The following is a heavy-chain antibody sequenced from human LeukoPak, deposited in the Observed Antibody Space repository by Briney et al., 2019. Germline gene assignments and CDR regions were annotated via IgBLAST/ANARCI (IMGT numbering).Heavy chain of an antibody. J-gene: IGHJ3*02. V-gene: IGHV4-4*07. CDR1: GGSITSYF. D-gene: IGHD1-1*01. Sequence: SETLSLTCTVSGGSITSYFWSWIRQPAGKGLEWIGRIYTSGSTNYNPSLKSRVTMSVDTSKNQFSLKLSSVTAADTAVYYCARTTTFRDAFDIWGQGTMVTVSS. CDR2: IYTSGST. CDR3: ARTTTFRDAFDI.